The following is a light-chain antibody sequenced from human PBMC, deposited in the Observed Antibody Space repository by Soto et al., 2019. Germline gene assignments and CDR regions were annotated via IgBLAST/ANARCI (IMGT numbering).Light chain of an antibody. Sequence: EIVMTQSPATLSVSPGERATLSCRASQSVSSNLAWYQQKPVQAPRLLIYGASTRATGIPARFSGSRSGTEVTLTISSLQSEDFAVYYCQQYNNWPPRGTFGQGTKVEIK. CDR1: QSVSSN. V-gene: IGKV3-15*01. CDR3: QQYNNWPPRGT. CDR2: GAS. J-gene: IGKJ1*01.